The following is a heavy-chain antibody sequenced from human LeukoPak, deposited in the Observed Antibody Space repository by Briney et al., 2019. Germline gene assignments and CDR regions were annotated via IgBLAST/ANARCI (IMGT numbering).Heavy chain of an antibody. D-gene: IGHD3-10*01. CDR2: IRHDGSNK. J-gene: IGHJ3*02. CDR3: VKDWGVLPDYTADGFDI. Sequence: GGSLRLSCAASGFIFSTYGMHWVRQAPCKGLEWVAFIRHDGSNKYYADSVRGRFTISRDNSQNTLHLQMNSLRVEDTAVYYCVKDWGVLPDYTADGFDIWGLGTMVTVSS. CDR1: GFIFSTYG. V-gene: IGHV3-30*02.